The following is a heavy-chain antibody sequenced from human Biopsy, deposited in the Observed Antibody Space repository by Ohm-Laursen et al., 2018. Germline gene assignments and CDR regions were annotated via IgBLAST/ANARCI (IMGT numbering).Heavy chain of an antibody. CDR1: GGSLSGYY. CDR3: ARHRTHPPPGSMDV. D-gene: IGHD2-15*01. J-gene: IGHJ6*02. V-gene: IGHV4-59*08. Sequence: TLSLTWIVSGGSLSGYYWSWIRQAPGRGLEWIGLIYYRGETDYNPSLKSRVTISVDGSKNQFSLNLTSITAADTAVYYCARHRTHPPPGSMDVWGHGTTVFVSS. CDR2: IYYRGET.